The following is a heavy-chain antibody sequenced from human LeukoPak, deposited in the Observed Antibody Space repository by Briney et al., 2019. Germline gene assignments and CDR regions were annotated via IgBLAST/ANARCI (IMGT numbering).Heavy chain of an antibody. J-gene: IGHJ4*02. D-gene: IGHD6-19*01. Sequence: GASVKVSCKGSGYTLSNHAFSWVRQAPGQGLEWMGWISADNGNTNHAQKFQGRVSLTTDTSTSTAYMELSSLRSEDTAVYYCARIEEAVAGNNWGQGTLVTVSS. V-gene: IGHV1-18*04. CDR3: ARIEEAVAGNN. CDR1: GYTLSNHA. CDR2: ISADNGNT.